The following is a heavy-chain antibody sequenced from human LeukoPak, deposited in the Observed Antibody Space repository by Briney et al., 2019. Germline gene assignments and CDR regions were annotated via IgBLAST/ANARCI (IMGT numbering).Heavy chain of an antibody. CDR3: ARPYDSSGYYYFGY. Sequence: ASVKVSCKASGGTSSSYAISWVRQAPGQGLEWMGGIIPIFGTANYAQKFQGRVTITADESTSTAYMELSSLRSEDTAVYYCARPYDSSGYYYFGYWGQGTLVTVSS. V-gene: IGHV1-69*13. CDR2: IIPIFGTA. CDR1: GGTSSSYA. D-gene: IGHD3-22*01. J-gene: IGHJ4*02.